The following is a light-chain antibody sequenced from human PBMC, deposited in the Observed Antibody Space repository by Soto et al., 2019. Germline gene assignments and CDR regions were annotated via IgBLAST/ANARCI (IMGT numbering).Light chain of an antibody. CDR2: AAS. J-gene: IGKJ2*01. CDR3: QQYNNWPLYT. V-gene: IGKV3-15*01. CDR1: QIVSNN. Sequence: EIVMTQSPAILSVSPGERATLSCRASQIVSNNLAWYQQKPGQAPRLLIYAASTRATGVPARFSGSGSGTEFTLTINSLQSEDFAVYYCQQYNNWPLYTFGQGTKLEIK.